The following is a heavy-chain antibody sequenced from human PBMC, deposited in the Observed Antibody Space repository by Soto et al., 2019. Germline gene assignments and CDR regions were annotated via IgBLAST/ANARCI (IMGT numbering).Heavy chain of an antibody. V-gene: IGHV3-30*18. CDR1: GFTFSSYG. Sequence: PGGSLRLSCAASGFTFSSYGMHRVRQAPGKGLEWVAVISYDGSNKYYADSVKGRFTISRDNSKNTLYLQMNSLRAEDTAVYYCAKDPRRNYGGNSEYYYYGTDVWGQGTTVTVSS. CDR2: ISYDGSNK. CDR3: AKDPRRNYGGNSEYYYYGTDV. D-gene: IGHD4-17*01. J-gene: IGHJ6*02.